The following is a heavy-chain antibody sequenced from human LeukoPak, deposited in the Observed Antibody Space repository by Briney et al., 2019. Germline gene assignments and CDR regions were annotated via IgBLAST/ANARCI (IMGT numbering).Heavy chain of an antibody. D-gene: IGHD2-2*01. CDR3: AKGHAVYCSSTSCYLDY. Sequence: PGGSLRLSCAASGFTFSSYAMSWVRQAPGKGLEWVSAISGSGGRTYYADSVKGRFTISRDNSNNPLYLQMNSLRAEDTAVYYCAKGHAVYCSSTSCYLDYWGQGTLVTVSS. CDR2: ISGSGGRT. V-gene: IGHV3-23*01. CDR1: GFTFSSYA. J-gene: IGHJ4*02.